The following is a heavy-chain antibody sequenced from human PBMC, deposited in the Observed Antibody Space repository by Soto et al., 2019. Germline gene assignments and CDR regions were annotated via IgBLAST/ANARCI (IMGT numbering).Heavy chain of an antibody. CDR3: ARPFNWFDP. V-gene: IGHV4-34*01. J-gene: IGHJ5*02. CDR2: INHSGST. D-gene: IGHD3-16*01. CDR1: GGSFSGYY. Sequence: PSETLSLTCAVYGGSFSGYYWSWIRQPPGKGLEWIGEINHSGSTNYNPSLKSRVTISVDTSKNQFSLKLSSVTAADTAVYYCARPFNWFDPWGQATLVTVSS.